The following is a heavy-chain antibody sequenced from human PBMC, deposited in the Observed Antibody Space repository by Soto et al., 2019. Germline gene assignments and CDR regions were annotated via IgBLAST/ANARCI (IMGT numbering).Heavy chain of an antibody. D-gene: IGHD3-10*01. CDR2: IGGGGSPT. Sequence: EVQLLQSGGGVVQPGGSLRLSCASSGFTFSNYAMRWIRQAPGKGLEWVSAIGGGGSPTYYADSVKGRFTVSRDNSNNTLYLHMDSLRAEDTAVYYCAKRWTYSGDDYWGQGTLVTVSS. V-gene: IGHV3-23*01. CDR3: AKRWTYSGDDY. J-gene: IGHJ4*02. CDR1: GFTFSNYA.